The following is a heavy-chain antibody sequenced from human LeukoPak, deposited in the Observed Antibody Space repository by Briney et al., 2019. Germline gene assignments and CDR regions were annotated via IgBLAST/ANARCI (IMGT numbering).Heavy chain of an antibody. V-gene: IGHV3-23*01. CDR3: AKDRGSTRVQVAY. CDR1: GFTFSSDA. Sequence: GGSLRLPCAGTGFTFSSDAMGWVRQAPGKGLEWVSGISASTTSTHYADSVKGRFTISRDNSKNILYLQMNSLRAEDTAVYYCAKDRGSTRVQVAYWGQGTLVTVSS. D-gene: IGHD2-15*01. CDR2: ISASTTST. J-gene: IGHJ4*02.